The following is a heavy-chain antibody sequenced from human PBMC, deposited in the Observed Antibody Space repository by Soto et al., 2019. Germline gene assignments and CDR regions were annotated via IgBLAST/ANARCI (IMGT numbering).Heavy chain of an antibody. Sequence: SETLSLTCAISGDSVSSSSAAWNWIRQSPSRGLEWLGRTYYRSKWYNDYAVSVKSRITINPDTSKNQFSLQLNSVTPEDTAVYYCARDRDYYDSSGYRELLSYGMDVWGQGTTVTVSS. CDR3: ARDRDYYDSSGYRELLSYGMDV. CDR1: GDSVSSSSAA. D-gene: IGHD3-22*01. CDR2: TYYRSKWYN. J-gene: IGHJ6*02. V-gene: IGHV6-1*01.